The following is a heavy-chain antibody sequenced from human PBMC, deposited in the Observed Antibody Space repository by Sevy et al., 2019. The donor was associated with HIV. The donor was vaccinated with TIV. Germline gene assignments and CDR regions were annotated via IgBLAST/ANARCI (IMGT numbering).Heavy chain of an antibody. CDR2: IYSGGST. CDR1: GFTVSSNY. D-gene: IGHD6-13*01. Sequence: GSLRLSCAASGFTVSSNYMSWVRQAPGKGLEWVSVIYSGGSTYYADSVKGRFTISRDNSKNTLFLQMNTLRAEDTAVYYCARGEIVAAGMFYQYYGMDVWGQGTTVTVSS. V-gene: IGHV3-66*01. J-gene: IGHJ6*02. CDR3: ARGEIVAAGMFYQYYGMDV.